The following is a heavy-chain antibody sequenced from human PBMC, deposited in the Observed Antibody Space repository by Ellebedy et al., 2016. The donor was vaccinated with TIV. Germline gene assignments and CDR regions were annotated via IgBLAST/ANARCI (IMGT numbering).Heavy chain of an antibody. Sequence: ASVKVSCXASGHTFTTYGIHWVRQAPGQGLEWMGWINTGNGNTKYSQSFQGRVTITSDTSTSTAYMELRSLRSDDTAVYYCARDLGSGVYPGHWGQGTLVTVSS. J-gene: IGHJ4*02. CDR3: ARDLGSGVYPGH. CDR1: GHTFTTYG. CDR2: INTGNGNT. V-gene: IGHV1-3*04. D-gene: IGHD6-13*01.